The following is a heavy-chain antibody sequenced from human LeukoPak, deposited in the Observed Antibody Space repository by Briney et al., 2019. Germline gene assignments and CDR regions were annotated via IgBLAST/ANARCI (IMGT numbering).Heavy chain of an antibody. V-gene: IGHV3-21*01. CDR2: ISSSSSYI. Sequence: PGGSLRLSCAASGFTFSSYSMNWVRQAPGKGLEWVSSISSSSSYIYYADSVKGRLTISRDNAKNSLYLQMNSLRAEDTAGYYCASPYYYDSSGYSPFDYWGQGTLVTVSS. J-gene: IGHJ4*02. D-gene: IGHD3-22*01. CDR3: ASPYYYDSSGYSPFDY. CDR1: GFTFSSYS.